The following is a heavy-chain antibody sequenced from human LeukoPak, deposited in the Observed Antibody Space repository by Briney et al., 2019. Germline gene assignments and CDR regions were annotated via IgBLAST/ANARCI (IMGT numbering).Heavy chain of an antibody. D-gene: IGHD5-12*01. V-gene: IGHV4-39*07. CDR1: GGSISSSSYY. Sequence: PSETLSLTCTVSGGSISSSSYYWGWIRQPPGKGLEWIGSIYYSGSTYYNPSLKSRVTISVDTSKNQFSLKLSSVTAADTAVYYCARGSGGFLDYWGQGALVTVSS. CDR3: ARGSGGFLDY. J-gene: IGHJ4*02. CDR2: IYYSGST.